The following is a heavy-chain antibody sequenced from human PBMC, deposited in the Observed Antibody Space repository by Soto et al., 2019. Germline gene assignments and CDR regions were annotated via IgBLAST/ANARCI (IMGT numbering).Heavy chain of an antibody. CDR3: ARSGDTGYYFDY. Sequence: EVQLVESGGGLVQPGGSLRLSCAASGFTFSRYAMYWVRQAPGKGLEDVSAISSNGGSTYYANSVKGRFTISRDNSKNTLYLQMGSLRAEDMAVYYCARSGDTGYYFDYWGQGTLVTVSS. CDR2: ISSNGGST. D-gene: IGHD3-10*01. J-gene: IGHJ4*02. V-gene: IGHV3-64*01. CDR1: GFTFSRYA.